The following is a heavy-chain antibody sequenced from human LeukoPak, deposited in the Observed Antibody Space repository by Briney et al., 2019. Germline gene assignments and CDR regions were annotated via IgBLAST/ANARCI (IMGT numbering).Heavy chain of an antibody. Sequence: SETLSLTCAVYGGSFSRYYWSWIPQSPRKGLEWIAEIDHRGDTNYNPSVKSRVTISVDTSKNQFSLKVRSLSAADTAVYYCARGATISETGYFDFWGQGTLVTVSS. D-gene: IGHD5-24*01. V-gene: IGHV4-34*01. J-gene: IGHJ4*03. CDR1: GGSFSRYY. CDR3: ARGATISETGYFDF. CDR2: IDHRGDT.